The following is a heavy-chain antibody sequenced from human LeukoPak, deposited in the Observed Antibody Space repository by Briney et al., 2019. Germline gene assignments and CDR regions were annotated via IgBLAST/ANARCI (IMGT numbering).Heavy chain of an antibody. V-gene: IGHV3-23*01. CDR2: ISGSGGST. CDR3: AKNGLAAAGTPLDY. J-gene: IGHJ4*02. CDR1: GFTFSSDA. D-gene: IGHD6-13*01. Sequence: GGSLRLSCAASGFTFSSDAMSWVRQAPGKGLEWVSAISGSGGSTYYADSVKGRFTISRDNSKNTLYLQMNSLRAEDTAVYYCAKNGLAAAGTPLDYWGQGTLVTVSS.